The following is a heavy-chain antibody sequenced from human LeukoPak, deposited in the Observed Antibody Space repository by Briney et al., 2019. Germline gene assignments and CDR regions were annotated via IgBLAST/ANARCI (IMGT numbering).Heavy chain of an antibody. CDR1: GGSFSGYY. J-gene: IGHJ4*02. CDR2: INHSGST. V-gene: IGHV4-34*01. CDR3: ASGAEYYAAFDY. D-gene: IGHD2-2*01. Sequence: SETLSLTCAVYGGSFSGYYWSWIRQPPGKGLEWIGEINHSGSTNYNPSLKSRVTISVDTSKNQFSLKLSPVTAADTAVYYCASGAEYYAAFDYWGQGTLVTVSS.